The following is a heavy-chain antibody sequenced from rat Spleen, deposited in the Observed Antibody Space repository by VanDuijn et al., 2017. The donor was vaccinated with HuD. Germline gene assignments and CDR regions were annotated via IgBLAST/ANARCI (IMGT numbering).Heavy chain of an antibody. CDR1: GFTFSDYY. CDR3: ARNYGGSPFDY. J-gene: IGHJ2*01. V-gene: IGHV5-7*01. CDR2: IIYDGSST. D-gene: IGHD1-11*01. Sequence: EVQLVESGGGLVQPGRSLKLSCAASGFTFSDYYMAWVRQAPKKGLEGVATIIYDGSSTYYRDSVKGRFSISRDNAKSSQYLQMNSLRSEDTALYYCARNYGGSPFDYWGQGVMVTVSS.